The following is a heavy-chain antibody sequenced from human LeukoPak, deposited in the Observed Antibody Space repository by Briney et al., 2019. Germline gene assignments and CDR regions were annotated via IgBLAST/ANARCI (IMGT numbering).Heavy chain of an antibody. CDR2: LKSDSDGGTT. Sequence: GGSLRLSCGASGITISSAWMSWVRQPPGKGFEYVARLKSDSDGGTTDHAAPVKGRFTISRDDSKNTLYLQMNSLTIEDTAVYYCTTPPDWGQGTLVTVSP. CDR1: GITISSAW. V-gene: IGHV3-15*01. CDR3: TTPPD. J-gene: IGHJ4*02.